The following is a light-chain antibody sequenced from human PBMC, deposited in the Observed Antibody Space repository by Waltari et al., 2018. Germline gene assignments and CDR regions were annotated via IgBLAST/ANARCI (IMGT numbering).Light chain of an antibody. CDR2: DVS. V-gene: IGLV2-14*03. CDR1: ANDIGGYNY. Sequence: QFALAQPASVSGSPGQSITISCTGTANDIGGYNYVSWYQQHPGLAPKLMIYDVSNRPSGVSNRFSGSKSGNTASLTISGLQAEDEADYYCSSYTSSSTYVLFGGGTKLTV. J-gene: IGLJ2*01. CDR3: SSYTSSSTYVL.